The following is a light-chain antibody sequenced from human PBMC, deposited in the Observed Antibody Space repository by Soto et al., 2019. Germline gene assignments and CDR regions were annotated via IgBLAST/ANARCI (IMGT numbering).Light chain of an antibody. CDR3: QPAR. CDR2: AAS. Sequence: DIQMTQSPSSLSASVGDRVTITSRASESISSYLNWYQQKPGKAPKLLIYAASSLQSGVPSRFSGSGSGTDFTLTISSLQPEDFATYYCQPARFGGGTKVEI. V-gene: IGKV1-39*01. CDR1: ESISSY. J-gene: IGKJ4*01.